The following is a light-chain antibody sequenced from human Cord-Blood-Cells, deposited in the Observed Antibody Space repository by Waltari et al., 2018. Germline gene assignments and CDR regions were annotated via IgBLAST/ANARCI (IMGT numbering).Light chain of an antibody. CDR1: QSVSSSY. Sequence: EIVLTQSPGTLSLSPGESATLSCRASQSVSSSYLAWYQQKPGQAPGLLIYGASSRATGIPDRFSGSGSGTDFTLTISRLEPEDFAVYYCQQYGSSPNSFGQGTKLEIK. V-gene: IGKV3-20*01. CDR3: QQYGSSPNS. J-gene: IGKJ2*03. CDR2: GAS.